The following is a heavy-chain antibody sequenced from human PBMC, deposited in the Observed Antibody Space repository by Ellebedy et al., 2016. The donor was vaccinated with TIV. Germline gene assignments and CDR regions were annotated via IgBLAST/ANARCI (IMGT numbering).Heavy chain of an antibody. CDR1: GGSITAYY. Sequence: MPSETLSLTCTVSGGSITAYYWTWIRQHQGKALDWIGCIFYSGTTNHNPSLKSRVTISLDTSRNQFSLMLNSVTAADSAVYYCARTFYDNLTGDAFDVWGQGTMVTVSS. J-gene: IGHJ3*01. V-gene: IGHV4-59*13. CDR3: ARTFYDNLTGDAFDV. CDR2: IFYSGTT. D-gene: IGHD3-9*01.